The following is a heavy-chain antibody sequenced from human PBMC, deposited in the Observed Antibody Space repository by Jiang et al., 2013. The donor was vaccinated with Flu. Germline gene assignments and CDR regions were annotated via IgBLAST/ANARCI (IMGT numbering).Heavy chain of an antibody. Sequence: LEWLGRTYYRSKWYNDYAVSVKSRITINPDTSKNQFSLQLNSVTPEDTAVYYCASGYSSSSVEGGQGYYYGMDVWGQGTTVTVSS. CDR3: ASGYSSSSVEGGQGYYYGMDV. J-gene: IGHJ6*02. V-gene: IGHV6-1*01. D-gene: IGHD6-6*01. CDR2: TYYRSKWYN.